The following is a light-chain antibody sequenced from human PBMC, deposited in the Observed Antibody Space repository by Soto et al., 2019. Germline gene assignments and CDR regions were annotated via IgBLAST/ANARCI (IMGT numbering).Light chain of an antibody. CDR1: RSIGNS. J-gene: IGKJ5*01. Sequence: EIVLTQSPATLSLSPGERATLSCRASRSIGNSLIWYQQKPGQAPTLLIYDVSNRAAGIPARFSGSGSGTDLTVTISSLEPEDFAVYYCQQRFSWPITFGQGTRLEIK. CDR3: QQRFSWPIT. CDR2: DVS. V-gene: IGKV3-11*01.